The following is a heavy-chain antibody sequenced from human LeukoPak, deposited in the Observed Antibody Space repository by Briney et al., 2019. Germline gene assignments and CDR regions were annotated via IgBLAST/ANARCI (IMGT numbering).Heavy chain of an antibody. J-gene: IGHJ6*02. CDR1: GFTFDDYA. CDR3: AKDMADTASYGMDV. D-gene: IGHD5-18*01. V-gene: IGHV3-9*01. CDR2: ISWNSGSI. Sequence: GRSLRLSCAASGFTFDDYAMHWVRQAPGKGLEWVSGISWNSGSIGYADPVKGRFTISRDNAKNSLYLQMNSLRAEDTALYYCAKDMADTASYGMDVWGQGTTVTVSS.